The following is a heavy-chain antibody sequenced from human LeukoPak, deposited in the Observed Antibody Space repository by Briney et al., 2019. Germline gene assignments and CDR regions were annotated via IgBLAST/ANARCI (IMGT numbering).Heavy chain of an antibody. V-gene: IGHV1-2*02. Sequence: ASVKVSCKASGYTFTGYHMHWVRQAPGQGLEWMGWINPESGGTNYAQKFQGRVTMTRDTSISTAYMELTSLRSDDTAVYYCARLPVIVGAWSPIDYWGQGTRVTVFS. J-gene: IGHJ4*02. CDR1: GYTFTGYH. D-gene: IGHD1-26*01. CDR3: ARLPVIVGAWSPIDY. CDR2: INPESGGT.